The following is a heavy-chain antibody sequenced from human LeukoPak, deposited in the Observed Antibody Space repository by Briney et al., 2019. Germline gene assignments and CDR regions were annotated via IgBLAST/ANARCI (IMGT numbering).Heavy chain of an antibody. D-gene: IGHD5-18*01. CDR2: IKEDGSEK. CDR1: GFTFSAYW. J-gene: IGHJ4*02. V-gene: IGHV3-7*05. Sequence: GGSLRLSCAASGFTFSAYWMSWVRQTPGKGLEWVANIKEDGSEKYYVDYVKGRFIISRDNAKNSLYVQMNSLRAEDTAVYYCARLPLTARRHFDFWGQGTQVTVPS. CDR3: ARLPLTARRHFDF.